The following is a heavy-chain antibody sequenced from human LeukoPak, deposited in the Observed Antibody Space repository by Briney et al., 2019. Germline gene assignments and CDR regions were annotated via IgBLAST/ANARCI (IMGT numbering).Heavy chain of an antibody. V-gene: IGHV3-30*03. J-gene: IGHJ4*02. CDR1: GFTFSSCG. Sequence: GGSLRLSCAASGFTFSSCGMHWVRQAPGKGLEWVAVISYDGSNKYYADSVKGRFTISRDNSKNTLYLQMNSLRAEDTAVYYCATNTDSSGYIVDYWGQGTLVTVSS. D-gene: IGHD3-22*01. CDR3: ATNTDSSGYIVDY. CDR2: ISYDGSNK.